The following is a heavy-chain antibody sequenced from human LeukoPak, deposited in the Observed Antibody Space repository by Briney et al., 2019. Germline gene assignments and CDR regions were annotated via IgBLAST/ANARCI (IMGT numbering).Heavy chain of an antibody. CDR2: ISGSGGST. Sequence: AGGSLRLSCAASGFSFSGYAMSWVRQAPGKGLEWVSAISGSGGSTYYADSVKGRFTISRDNSKNTLYLQMNSLRAEDTAVYYCAKAYYYDSSGYYYLSGYFDYWGQGSPVTVSS. CDR1: GFSFSGYA. V-gene: IGHV3-23*01. CDR3: AKAYYYDSSGYYYLSGYFDY. J-gene: IGHJ4*02. D-gene: IGHD3-22*01.